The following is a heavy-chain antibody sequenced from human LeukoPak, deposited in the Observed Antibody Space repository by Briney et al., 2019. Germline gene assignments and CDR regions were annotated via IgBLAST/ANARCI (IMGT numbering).Heavy chain of an antibody. CDR3: ASDGYYDSSGYYPLRY. V-gene: IGHV3-53*01. Sequence: GGSLRLSCAASGFTVSSNYMSWVRQAPGKGLEWVSVIYSGGSTYYADSVKGRFTISRDNSKNTLYLQMNSLRAADTAVYYCASDGYYDSSGYYPLRYWGQGTLVTVSS. CDR1: GFTVSSNY. J-gene: IGHJ4*02. CDR2: IYSGGST. D-gene: IGHD3-22*01.